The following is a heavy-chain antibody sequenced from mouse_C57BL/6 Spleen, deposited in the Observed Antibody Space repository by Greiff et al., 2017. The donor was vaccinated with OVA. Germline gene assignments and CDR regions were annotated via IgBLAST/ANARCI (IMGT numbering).Heavy chain of an antibody. Sequence: DVKLVESGGGLVKPGGSLKLSCAASGFTFSDYGMHWVRQAPEKGLEWVAYISSGSSTNYYADTVKGRFTISRDNAKNTLFLQRTSLRSEDTAMYYCARGGTGTWFAYWGQGTLVTVSA. CDR2: ISSGSSTN. CDR1: GFTFSDYG. V-gene: IGHV5-17*01. J-gene: IGHJ3*01. D-gene: IGHD4-1*01. CDR3: ARGGTGTWFAY.